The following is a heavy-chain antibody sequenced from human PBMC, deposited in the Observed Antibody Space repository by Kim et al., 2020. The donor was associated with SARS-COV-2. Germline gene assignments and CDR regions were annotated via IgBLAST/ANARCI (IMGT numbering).Heavy chain of an antibody. CDR2: TG. D-gene: IGHD6-6*01. V-gene: IGHV1-69*01. CDR3: ARVGRSIAAP. J-gene: IGHJ5*02. Sequence: TGTYAQKFQGRVTITADESTSTAYMELSSLRSEDPAVYYCARVGRSIAAPWGQGTLVTVSS.